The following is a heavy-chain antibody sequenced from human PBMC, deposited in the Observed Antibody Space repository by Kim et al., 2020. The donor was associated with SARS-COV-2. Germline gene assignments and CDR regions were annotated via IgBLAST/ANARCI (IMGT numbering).Heavy chain of an antibody. CDR1: GFTFSSYG. Sequence: GGSLRLSCAASGFTFSSYGMHWVRQAPGKGLEWVAVISYDGSNKYYADSVKGRFTISRDNSKNTLYLQMNSLRAEDTAVYYCARPNQLLWFGETWFDPLG. CDR2: ISYDGSNK. J-gene: IGHJ5*02. V-gene: IGHV3-33*05. CDR3: ARPNQLLWFGETWFDP. D-gene: IGHD3-10*01.